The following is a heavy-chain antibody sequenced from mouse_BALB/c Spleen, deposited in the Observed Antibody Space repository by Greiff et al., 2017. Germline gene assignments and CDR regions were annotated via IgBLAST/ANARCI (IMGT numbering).Heavy chain of an antibody. CDR2: INSNGGST. CDR3: AREGSYGAMDY. D-gene: IGHD1-1*02. CDR1: GFTFSSYG. Sequence: DVKLVESGGGLVQPGGSLKLSCAASGFTFSSYGMSWVRQTPDKRLELVATINSNGGSTYYPDSVKGRFTISRDNAKNTLYLQMSSLKSEDTAMYYCAREGSYGAMDYWGQGTSVTVSS. J-gene: IGHJ4*01. V-gene: IGHV5-6-3*01.